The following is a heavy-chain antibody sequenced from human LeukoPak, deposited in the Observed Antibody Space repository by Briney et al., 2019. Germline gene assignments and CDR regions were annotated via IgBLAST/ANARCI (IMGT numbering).Heavy chain of an antibody. D-gene: IGHD6-25*01. CDR3: AKDRAGYFDY. CDR2: ISYDGSNK. J-gene: IGHJ4*02. CDR1: GFTFSSYG. Sequence: GGTLRLSCAASGFTFSSYGMHWVRQAPGKGLEWVAVISYDGSNKYYADSVKGRFTISRDNSKNTLYLQMNSLRAEDTAVYYCAKDRAGYFDYWGQGTLVTVSS. V-gene: IGHV3-30*18.